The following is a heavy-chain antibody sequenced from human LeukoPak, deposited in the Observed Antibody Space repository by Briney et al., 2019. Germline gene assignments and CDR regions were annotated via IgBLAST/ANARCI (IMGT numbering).Heavy chain of an antibody. CDR1: GYTFTAHY. CDR3: ARDSFFDY. CDR2: INPNSGGT. J-gene: IGHJ4*02. Sequence: ASVKVSCKASGYTFTAHYIHWVRQAPGQGLEWMGWINPNSGGTNYAQKFQGRVTMTRDTSISTAYMELSRLRSDDTAVYYCARDSFFDYWGQGTLVTVSS. V-gene: IGHV1-2*02.